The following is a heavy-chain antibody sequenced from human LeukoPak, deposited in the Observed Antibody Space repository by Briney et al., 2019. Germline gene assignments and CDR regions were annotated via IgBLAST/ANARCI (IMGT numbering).Heavy chain of an antibody. CDR3: ARDRGTAMVTDPDY. V-gene: IGHV3-48*03. Sequence: GGSLRLSCAASGFTFSSYEMNWVRQAPGKGLEWVSYISSSGSTIYYADSVKGRFTISRDNAKNSLYLQMNSLRAEDTAVYYCARDRGTAMVTDPDYWGRGTLVTVSS. D-gene: IGHD5-18*01. CDR2: ISSSGSTI. CDR1: GFTFSSYE. J-gene: IGHJ4*02.